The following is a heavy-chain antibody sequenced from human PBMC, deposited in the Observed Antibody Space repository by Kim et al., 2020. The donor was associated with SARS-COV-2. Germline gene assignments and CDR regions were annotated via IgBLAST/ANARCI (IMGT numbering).Heavy chain of an antibody. J-gene: IGHJ4*02. CDR2: IYYSGST. CDR1: GGSISSYY. Sequence: SETLSLTCTVSGGSISSYYWSWIRQPPGKGLEWIGYIYYSGSTNYNPSLKSRVTISVDTSKNQFSLKLSSVTAADTAVYYCARSGYSPYDYVWGSYRYDYWGQGTLVTVSS. V-gene: IGHV4-59*01. CDR3: ARSGYSPYDYVWGSYRYDY. D-gene: IGHD3-16*02.